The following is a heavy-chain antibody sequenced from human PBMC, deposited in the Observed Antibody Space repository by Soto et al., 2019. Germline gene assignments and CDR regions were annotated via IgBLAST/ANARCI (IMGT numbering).Heavy chain of an antibody. CDR3: AKDVNPSPAADLDY. J-gene: IGHJ4*02. D-gene: IGHD6-13*01. CDR2: ISWNSGSI. CDR1: GFTFDDYA. Sequence: EVQLVESGGGLVQPGRSLRLSCAASGFTFDDYAMHWVRQAPGKGLEWVSGISWNSGSIGYADSVKGRFTISRDNAKNSLYLQLNSLRAEDTALYYCAKDVNPSPAADLDYWGQGTLVTVSS. V-gene: IGHV3-9*01.